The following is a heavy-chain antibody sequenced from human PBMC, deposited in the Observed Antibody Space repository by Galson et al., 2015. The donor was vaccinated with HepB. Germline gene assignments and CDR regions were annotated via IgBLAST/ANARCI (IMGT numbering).Heavy chain of an antibody. D-gene: IGHD6-6*01. CDR1: GGTFSSYA. J-gene: IGHJ5*02. CDR2: IIPIFGIA. Sequence: SVKVSCKASGGTFSSYAISWVRQAPGQGLEWMGGIIPIFGIANYAQKFQGRVTITADESTSTAYMELSSLRSEDTAVYYCARDGDEYSSSILEQNWFDPWGQGTLVTVSS. V-gene: IGHV1-69*13. CDR3: ARDGDEYSSSILEQNWFDP.